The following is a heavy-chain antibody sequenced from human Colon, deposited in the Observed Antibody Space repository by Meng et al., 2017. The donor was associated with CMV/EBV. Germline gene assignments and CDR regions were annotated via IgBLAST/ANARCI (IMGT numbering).Heavy chain of an antibody. V-gene: IGHV3-23*01. CDR3: AKVQAVGGTQTFDY. CDR1: GFTFSHYP. D-gene: IGHD6-19*01. CDR2: ITGTGGST. Sequence: ASGFTFSHYPTSWVRQAPGKGLEWFSAITGTGGSTYYADSVRGRFTVSRDNSKYTLYLEMDSLRVEDTAVYYCAKVQAVGGTQTFDYWGQGTLVTVSS. J-gene: IGHJ4*02.